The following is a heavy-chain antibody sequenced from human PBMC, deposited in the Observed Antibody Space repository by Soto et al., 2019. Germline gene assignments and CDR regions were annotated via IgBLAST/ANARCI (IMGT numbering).Heavy chain of an antibody. CDR3: AKDRRGGEYPAFDL. V-gene: IGHV3-23*01. Sequence: EVQLLESGGGLVQPGGFLRLTCAASGFSVSDYDMGWVRQAPGKGLEWVSLIRGDGGATYYAASVEGRLTTSRDTSENTVYLDMNYLRAEDTALYYCAKDRRGGEYPAFDLGGQGTMVTVSS. CDR2: IRGDGGAT. D-gene: IGHD2-21*01. CDR1: GFSVSDYD. J-gene: IGHJ3*01.